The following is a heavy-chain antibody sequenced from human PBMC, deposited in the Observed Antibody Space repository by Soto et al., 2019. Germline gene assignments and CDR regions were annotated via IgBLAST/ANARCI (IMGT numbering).Heavy chain of an antibody. V-gene: IGHV1-69*13. CDR3: ERTAYCGGDCYNAFAI. D-gene: IGHD2-21*02. CDR2: IIPIFGTA. Sequence: SVKVSCKASGGTFSSYAISWVRQAPGQGLEWMGGIIPIFGTANYAQKFQGRVTITADESTSTAYMELSSLRSEDTAVYYCERTAYCGGDCYNAFAIWGQRTMVTVS. J-gene: IGHJ3*02. CDR1: GGTFSSYA.